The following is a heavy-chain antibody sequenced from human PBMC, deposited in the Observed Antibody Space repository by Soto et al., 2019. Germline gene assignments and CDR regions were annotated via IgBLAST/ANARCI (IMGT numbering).Heavy chain of an antibody. Sequence: GGSLRLSCSASGITFSSYAMHWVRQAPGKGLEYVSAISSNGGSTYYAYSVKGRFTISRDNAKSTLYLQMNSLRAEHTALYYCGRANGCNCHLDYWGQGTL. CDR3: GRANGCNCHLDY. CDR2: ISSNGGST. CDR1: GITFSSYA. V-gene: IGHV3-64*04. D-gene: IGHD2-21*02. J-gene: IGHJ4*02.